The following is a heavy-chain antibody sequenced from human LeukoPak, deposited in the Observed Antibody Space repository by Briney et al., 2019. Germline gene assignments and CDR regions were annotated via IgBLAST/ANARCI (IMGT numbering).Heavy chain of an antibody. CDR3: ARDGVLLWFGELDY. CDR1: GFTVSSYS. D-gene: IGHD3-10*01. V-gene: IGHV3-48*02. J-gene: IGHJ4*02. Sequence: GGSLRRSCTASGFTVSSYSMNRVRQAPGKWLDWFSYISSSSSTIYYADSVKGRFTISRDHAKNSLYLQMNSLRDEDTAMYYCARDGVLLWFGELDYWGQGTLVTVSS. CDR2: ISSSSSTI.